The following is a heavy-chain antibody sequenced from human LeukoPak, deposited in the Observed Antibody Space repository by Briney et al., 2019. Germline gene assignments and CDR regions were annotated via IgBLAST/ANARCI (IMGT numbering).Heavy chain of an antibody. V-gene: IGHV5-51*01. CDR3: ARSGVGRGRFDY. Sequence: CSXXXYWIGGGRXVPGKGLEWMGIIYPGDSDTRYSPSFQGQVTISADKSISTAYLQWSSLKASDTAMYYCARSGVGRGRFDYWGQGTLVTVSS. J-gene: IGHJ4*02. D-gene: IGHD6-25*01. CDR1: CSXXXYW. CDR2: IYPGDSDT.